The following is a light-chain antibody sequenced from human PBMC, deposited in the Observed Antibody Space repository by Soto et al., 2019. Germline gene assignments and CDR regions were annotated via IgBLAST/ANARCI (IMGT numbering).Light chain of an antibody. CDR2: GVN. V-gene: IGLV2-14*01. CDR3: ASYTSTTTLVV. CDR1: SSDIGRYNY. Sequence: QSALTQPASVSGSPGQSITISCTGTSSDIGRYNYVSWYQQHPGKAPRLVISGVNKRPSGISNRFSGSKSGNTASLTISGLQADHEAIYYCASYTSTTTLVVFGGGTKLSVL. J-gene: IGLJ2*01.